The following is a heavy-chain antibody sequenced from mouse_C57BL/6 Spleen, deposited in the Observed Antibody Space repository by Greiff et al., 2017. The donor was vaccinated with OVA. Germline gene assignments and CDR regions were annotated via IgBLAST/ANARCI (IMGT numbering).Heavy chain of an antibody. J-gene: IGHJ3*01. D-gene: IGHD2-4*01. CDR1: GYTFTSYW. CDR2: INPSNGGT. CDR3: ARSRYYDYDGTWFAY. V-gene: IGHV1-53*01. Sequence: QVQLQQPGTDLVKPGASVKLSCKASGYTFTSYWMHWVKQRPGQGLEWIGYINPSNGGTNYNEKFKSKATLTVDKSSSTAYMQLSSLTSEDSAVYYGARSRYYDYDGTWFAYWGQGTLVTVSA.